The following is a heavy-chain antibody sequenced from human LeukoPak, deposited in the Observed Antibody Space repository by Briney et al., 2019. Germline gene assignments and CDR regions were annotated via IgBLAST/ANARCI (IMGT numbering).Heavy chain of an antibody. D-gene: IGHD4-17*01. V-gene: IGHV3-23*01. CDR2: IRGSGGGT. Sequence: GGSLRLSCAGSGFTFSNYAMTWVRQTPGKGLEWVSSIRGSGGGTSYADSVKGRFTMSRDNSKNTLYLQMNSLRVEDTAVYFCGRDPYGDYVGAFDFRGPGTLVTVSS. CDR3: GRDPYGDYVGAFDF. J-gene: IGHJ3*01. CDR1: GFTFSNYA.